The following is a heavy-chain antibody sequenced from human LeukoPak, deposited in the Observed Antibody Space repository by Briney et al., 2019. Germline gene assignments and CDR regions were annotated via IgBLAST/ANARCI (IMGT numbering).Heavy chain of an antibody. J-gene: IGHJ6*03. CDR2: IKQDGSEK. CDR3: ARAKYYDILTGTYYYYYYMDV. CDR1: GFTFSSYW. V-gene: IGHV3-7*01. D-gene: IGHD3-9*01. Sequence: GGSLRLSCAASGFTFSSYWMSWVRQAPGKGLEWVANIKQDGSEKYYVDSVKGRFTISRDNAKNSLYLQMNSLRAEDTAVYYCARAKYYDILTGTYYYYYYMDVWGKGTTVTISS.